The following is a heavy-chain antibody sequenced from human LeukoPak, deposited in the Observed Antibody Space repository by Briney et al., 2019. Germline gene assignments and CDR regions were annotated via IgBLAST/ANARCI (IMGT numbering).Heavy chain of an antibody. CDR1: GFTFSSYW. J-gene: IGHJ4*02. CDR2: INSDGSST. V-gene: IGHV3-74*01. Sequence: GGSLRLSCAASGFTFSSYWMHWVRQAPGKGLVWVSRINSDGSSTSYADSVKGRFTISRDNAKNSLYLQMNSLRAEDTAVYYCAKSQTGRIAVAGTTDYWGQGTLVTVSS. D-gene: IGHD6-19*01. CDR3: AKSQTGRIAVAGTTDY.